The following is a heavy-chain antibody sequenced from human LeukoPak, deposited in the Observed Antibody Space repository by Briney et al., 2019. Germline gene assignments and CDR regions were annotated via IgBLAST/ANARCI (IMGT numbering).Heavy chain of an antibody. V-gene: IGHV4-30-4*07. CDR2: IHDSGST. Sequence: PSETLSLTCAVSGDSISSGDYSWSWIRQTPGKGLEWIAYIHDSGSTYNNPSLKSRLSISIDTSKNQFSLKLSSVTAADTAVYYCARDSTYQYYYDSSGYFGAIDIWGQGTMVTVSS. J-gene: IGHJ3*02. CDR1: GDSISSGDYS. CDR3: ARDSTYQYYYDSSGYFGAIDI. D-gene: IGHD3-22*01.